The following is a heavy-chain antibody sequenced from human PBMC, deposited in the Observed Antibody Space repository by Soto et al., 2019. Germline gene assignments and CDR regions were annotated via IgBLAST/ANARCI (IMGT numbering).Heavy chain of an antibody. CDR2: SRNKGNRNNT. D-gene: IGHD3-16*01. CDR1: GFTLSDDY. V-gene: IGHV3-72*01. J-gene: IGHJ4*02. Sequence: EVQLVESGGGLVQPGGSLRLSCAASGFTLSDDYMDWVRQAPGKGPEWVGRSRNKGNRNNTEYAASVKGRFTISRDDSKNSLYLQMDSLSTEDTAVYYCARWLSGWGDWGQGTLVTVSS. CDR3: ARWLSGWGD.